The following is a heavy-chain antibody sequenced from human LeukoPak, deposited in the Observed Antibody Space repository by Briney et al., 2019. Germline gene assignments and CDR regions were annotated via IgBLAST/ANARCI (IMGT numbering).Heavy chain of an antibody. CDR1: GFTVDDTY. CDR2: VYHGGKT. J-gene: IGHJ4*02. CDR3: TRQAAAGLDY. V-gene: IGHV3-66*02. D-gene: IGHD6-13*01. Sequence: GGSLRLSCAASGFTVDDTYVSWVRQTPGKGLEWVSVVYHGGKTFYADSVKGRFTISRDNSKNTVYLQMNTLRADDTAVYYCTRQAAAGLDYWGQGTRVTVSS.